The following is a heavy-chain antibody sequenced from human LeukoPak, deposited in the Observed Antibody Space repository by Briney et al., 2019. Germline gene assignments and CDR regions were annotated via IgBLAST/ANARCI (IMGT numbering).Heavy chain of an antibody. Sequence: SQTLSLTCTLSGGSIISGGYYWSWIRQHPGNGLECTGFIYYSGSTYYNPSLKSRVTISVDTSKNQVSLKLSSVTAADTAVYYCARVGGWYPADPWGQGTLVTVSS. CDR1: GGSIISGGYY. V-gene: IGHV4-31*03. J-gene: IGHJ5*02. D-gene: IGHD6-19*01. CDR2: IYYSGST. CDR3: ARVGGWYPADP.